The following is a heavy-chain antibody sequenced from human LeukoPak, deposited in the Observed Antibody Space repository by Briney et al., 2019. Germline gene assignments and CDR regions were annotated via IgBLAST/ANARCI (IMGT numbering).Heavy chain of an antibody. CDR1: GGSFSGYY. CDR3: ARGAISITIFGVVIRAELYYHYMDV. D-gene: IGHD3-3*01. Sequence: PSETLSLTCAVYGGSFSGYYWSWIRQPPGKGLEWIGEINHSGSTNYNPSLKSRVTISVDTSKNQFSLKLSSVTAADTAVYYCARGAISITIFGVVIRAELYYHYMDVWGKGTTVTVSS. CDR2: INHSGST. V-gene: IGHV4-34*01. J-gene: IGHJ6*03.